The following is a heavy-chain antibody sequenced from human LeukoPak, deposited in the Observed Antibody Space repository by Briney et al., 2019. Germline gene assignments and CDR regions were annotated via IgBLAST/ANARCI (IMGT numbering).Heavy chain of an antibody. CDR2: ISGSGGST. D-gene: IGHD3-10*01. J-gene: IGHJ4*02. V-gene: IGHV3-23*01. Sequence: GGSLRLSCAASGFTFSSYAMSWVRQAPGKGLEWVSAISGSGGSTYYADSVKGRFTISRDNAKSSLYLQMNSLRAEDTAVYYCARVPYGSGSYPGYWGQGTLVTVSS. CDR3: ARVPYGSGSYPGY. CDR1: GFTFSSYA.